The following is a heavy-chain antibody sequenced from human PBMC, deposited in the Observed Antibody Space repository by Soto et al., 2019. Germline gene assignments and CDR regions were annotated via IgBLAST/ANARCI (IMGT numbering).Heavy chain of an antibody. CDR3: ARVALSGGGWLDP. V-gene: IGHV4-61*01. Sequence: SETLSLTCTVSGGSVTSGNYFWNWIRQPPGKGLEWIGHIYYSGSTNYNPSLKSRVSISVDASKNQFSLKLSSVTAADTAIYYCARVALSGGGWLDPWGQGTLVTVSS. CDR2: IYYSGST. J-gene: IGHJ5*02. D-gene: IGHD1-26*01. CDR1: GGSVTSGNYF.